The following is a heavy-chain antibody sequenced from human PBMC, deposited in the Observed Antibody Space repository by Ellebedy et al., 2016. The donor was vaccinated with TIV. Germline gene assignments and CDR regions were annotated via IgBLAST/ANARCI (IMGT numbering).Heavy chain of an antibody. CDR1: GFIFKNFL. V-gene: IGHV3-74*01. CDR2: ITADGSTT. Sequence: PGGSLRLSCGASGFIFKNFLMYWVRQAPGKGPEWVSRITADGSTTNYADSVKGRFSISRDNAKNMVFLQMNSLRVEDTAVYYCARDLVEDYDSSGYGDAFDIWGQGTMVTVSS. D-gene: IGHD3-22*01. J-gene: IGHJ3*02. CDR3: ARDLVEDYDSSGYGDAFDI.